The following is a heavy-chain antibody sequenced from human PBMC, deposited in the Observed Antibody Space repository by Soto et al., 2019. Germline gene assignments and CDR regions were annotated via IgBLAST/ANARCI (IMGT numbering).Heavy chain of an antibody. CDR1: GLTVRNFW. V-gene: IGHV3-74*03. Sequence: PGGSLRLSCAASGLTVRNFWMQWVRQVPGKGLVWVSHINGDGSDTKYADFVKGPFTISRDDAKSTLYLQMNSLRAEDSAVYYCARVQGGSGGKGDPLDFWGQGTLVTVSS. CDR3: ARVQGGSGGKGDPLDF. D-gene: IGHD2-15*01. CDR2: INGDGSDT. J-gene: IGHJ4*02.